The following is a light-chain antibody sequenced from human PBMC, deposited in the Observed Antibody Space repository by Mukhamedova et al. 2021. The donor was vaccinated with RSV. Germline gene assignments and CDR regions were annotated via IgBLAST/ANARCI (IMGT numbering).Light chain of an antibody. CDR2: GAS. V-gene: IGKV3-15*01. J-gene: IGKJ4*01. CDR3: QQSLT. Sequence: APRLLIHGASARATGIPARFSGSGSGTEFTLTISSLQSEDFAVYYCQQSLTFGGGTKVEI.